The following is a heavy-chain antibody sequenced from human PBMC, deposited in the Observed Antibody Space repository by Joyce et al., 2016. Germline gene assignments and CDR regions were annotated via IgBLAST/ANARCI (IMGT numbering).Heavy chain of an antibody. CDR2: LSVDGLNK. CDR3: AKEAATGNFASVDS. Sequence: QLVESGGGVVPPGTSLRLSCVGSGFSFNKYAIHWVRRAPGKGLEWLAVLSVDGLNKNDAGSVKGRFSVSRDNSKSTVDLHMTSLRSDDTALYYCAKEAATGNFASVDSWGQGTLVTVSS. CDR1: GFSFNKYA. J-gene: IGHJ4*02. V-gene: IGHV3-30*18. D-gene: IGHD3-9*01.